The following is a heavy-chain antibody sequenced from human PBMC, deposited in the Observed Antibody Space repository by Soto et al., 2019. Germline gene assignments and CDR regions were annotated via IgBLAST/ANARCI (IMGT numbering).Heavy chain of an antibody. CDR1: GFTFSSYA. D-gene: IGHD2-2*01. V-gene: IGHV3-23*01. Sequence: EVQLLESGGGLVQPGGSLRLSCAASGFTFSSYAMSWVRQVPGKALEWVSAISGTGANTYYADSVKGRFTISRYNSKNTLYLAMNRLQADDSAVYYWATLRLCTISSCYGREGGYWGQGTLVTVSS. CDR2: ISGTGANT. CDR3: ATLRLCTISSCYGREGGY. J-gene: IGHJ4*02.